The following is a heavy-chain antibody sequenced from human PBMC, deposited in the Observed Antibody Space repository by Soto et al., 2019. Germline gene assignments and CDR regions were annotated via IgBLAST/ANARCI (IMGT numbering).Heavy chain of an antibody. Sequence: ASVKVSCKASGYTFTSYYMHWVRQAPGQGLEWMGIINPSGGSTSYAQKFQGRVTMTRDTSTSTVYMELSSLRSEDTAVYYCARTYYDILTGYSHYYYGMDVWGQGTTVTVSS. V-gene: IGHV1-46*03. CDR2: INPSGGST. CDR1: GYTFTSYY. D-gene: IGHD3-9*01. CDR3: ARTYYDILTGYSHYYYGMDV. J-gene: IGHJ6*02.